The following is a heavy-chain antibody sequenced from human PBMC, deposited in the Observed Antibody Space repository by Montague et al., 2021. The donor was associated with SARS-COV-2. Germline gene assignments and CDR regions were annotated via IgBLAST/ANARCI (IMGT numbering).Heavy chain of an antibody. D-gene: IGHD3-3*01. CDR2: IYYSGST. Sequence: SETLSLTCTVSGGSISSYYWSWIRQPPGKGLEWIGCIYYSGSTKYNPSLRSRVTISIDTPKNQFSLKLRSVTAADTAVYYCAREYRLQYLEWTGTRYDYYGMDIWGQGTTVTVSS. CDR1: GGSISSYY. J-gene: IGHJ6*02. V-gene: IGHV4-59*01. CDR3: AREYRLQYLEWTGTRYDYYGMDI.